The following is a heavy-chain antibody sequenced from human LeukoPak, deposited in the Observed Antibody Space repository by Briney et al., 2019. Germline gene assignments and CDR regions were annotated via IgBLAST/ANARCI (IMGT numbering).Heavy chain of an antibody. J-gene: IGHJ6*03. CDR2: IYYGGST. D-gene: IGHD4-23*01. V-gene: IGHV4-59*01. Sequence: SETLSLTCTVSGGSISSYYWSWIRQPPGKGLEWIGYIYYGGSTNYNPSLKSRVTISVDTSKNQFSLKLSSVTAADTAVYYCARAAATTVVTPGGYYYYYYMDVWGKGTTVTVSS. CDR3: ARAAATTVVTPGGYYYYYYMDV. CDR1: GGSISSYY.